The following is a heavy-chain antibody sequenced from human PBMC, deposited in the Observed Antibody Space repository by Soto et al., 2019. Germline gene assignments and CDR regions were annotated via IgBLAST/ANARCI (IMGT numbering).Heavy chain of an antibody. Sequence: ASVKVSCKASGYTFKDYFLHWVRQAPGQGLEWMGWINSNTGGTNYAQKFQGRVTMTRDTPISTAYMELSRLTSDDTAVYHCARESVVTGTHHFDYWGQGTLVTVSS. CDR2: INSNTGGT. D-gene: IGHD1-7*01. CDR3: ARESVVTGTHHFDY. CDR1: GYTFKDYF. V-gene: IGHV1-2*02. J-gene: IGHJ4*02.